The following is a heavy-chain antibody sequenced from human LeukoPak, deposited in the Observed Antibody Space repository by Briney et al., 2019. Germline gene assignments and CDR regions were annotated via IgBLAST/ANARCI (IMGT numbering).Heavy chain of an antibody. Sequence: SETESLTCAVYGGSFSGYYWSWIRQPPGKGLEWIGEINHSGSTNYNPSLKSRVTISVDTSKNQFSLKLSSVTAADTAVYYCGGEGRGYYYYGMDVWGQATKVTVSS. CDR2: INHSGST. CDR3: GGEGRGYYYYGMDV. V-gene: IGHV4-34*01. J-gene: IGHJ6*02. D-gene: IGHD3-16*01. CDR1: GGSFSGYY.